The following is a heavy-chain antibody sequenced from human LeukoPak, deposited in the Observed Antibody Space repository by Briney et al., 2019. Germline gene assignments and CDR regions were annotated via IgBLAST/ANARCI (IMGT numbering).Heavy chain of an antibody. CDR1: GFTFSSYA. CDR3: AKDHGYYYYMDV. Sequence: GSLRLSCAASGFTFSSYAMSWVRQAPGKELEWVSAISGSGGSTYYADSVKGRFTISRDNSKNTLYLQMNSLRAEDTAVYYCAKDHGYYYYMDVWGKGTTVTVSS. J-gene: IGHJ6*03. V-gene: IGHV3-23*01. CDR2: ISGSGGST.